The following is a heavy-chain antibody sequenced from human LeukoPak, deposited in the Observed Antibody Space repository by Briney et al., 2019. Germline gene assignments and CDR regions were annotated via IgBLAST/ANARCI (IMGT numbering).Heavy chain of an antibody. Sequence: GGPLRLSCAASGFTFSSYAMSWVRQAPGKGREGVSAISGSGGSTYYADSVKGRFTISKDNSKNTLYLQMNSLRAEDTAVYYCAKVPDIVVVPAAEDYWGQGTLVTVSS. CDR1: GFTFSSYA. D-gene: IGHD2-2*01. J-gene: IGHJ4*02. V-gene: IGHV3-23*01. CDR2: ISGSGGST. CDR3: AKVPDIVVVPAAEDY.